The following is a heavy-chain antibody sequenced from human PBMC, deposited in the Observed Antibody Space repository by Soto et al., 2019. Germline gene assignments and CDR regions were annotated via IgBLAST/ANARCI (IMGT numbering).Heavy chain of an antibody. CDR2: IYSSGST. V-gene: IGHV4-39*01. Sequence: SETLSLTCTVSGGSISSSSYYWGWIRQPPGKGLELIGSIYSSGSTYYNPSLKCRVTTSVDTSKKQFSLKLRSVTAADTALYYCARHLGVRRANLDYWGQGTLVTVSS. CDR3: ARHLGVRRANLDY. J-gene: IGHJ4*02. D-gene: IGHD6-6*01. CDR1: GGSISSSSYY.